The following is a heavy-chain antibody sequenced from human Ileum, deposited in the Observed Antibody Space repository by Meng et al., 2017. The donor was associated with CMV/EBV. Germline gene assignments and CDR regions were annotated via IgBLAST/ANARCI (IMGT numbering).Heavy chain of an antibody. D-gene: IGHD2-15*01. CDR1: AGSISSSSYY. Sequence: RRHRQESGLGPGKPPATPSLTCTVSAGSISSSSYYWGWVRQPPGKGLEWIGEIFHVGGTSYNPSLEGRATISVDTSKKQFSLKLSSVTAADTAVYYCARGTSQAWELLHYWGQGTLVTVSS. J-gene: IGHJ4*02. V-gene: IGHV4-39*06. CDR2: IFHVGGT. CDR3: ARGTSQAWELLHY.